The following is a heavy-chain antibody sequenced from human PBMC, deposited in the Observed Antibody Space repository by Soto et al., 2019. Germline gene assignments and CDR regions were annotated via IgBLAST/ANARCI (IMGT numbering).Heavy chain of an antibody. J-gene: IGHJ4*02. Sequence: QVQLVQSGAEVKKPGASVKVSCKASGYTFTSYGISWVRQAPGQGLEWMGWISAYNGNTNYAQKLQGRVTMTTDTSTSTAYRELRSLRSDDTAVYYCARSIDIVLVPAAIGPPLVWGQGTLVTVSS. V-gene: IGHV1-18*01. CDR1: GYTFTSYG. D-gene: IGHD2-2*02. CDR2: ISAYNGNT. CDR3: ARSIDIVLVPAAIGPPLV.